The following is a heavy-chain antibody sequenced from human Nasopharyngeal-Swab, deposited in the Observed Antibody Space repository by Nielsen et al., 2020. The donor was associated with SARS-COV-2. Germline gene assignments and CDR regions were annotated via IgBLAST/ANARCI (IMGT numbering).Heavy chain of an antibody. CDR1: GYTFTSYG. CDR2: ISAYNGNT. D-gene: IGHD3-3*01. V-gene: IGHV1-18*01. J-gene: IGHJ4*02. CDR3: ARVHPPPTKGYFWSGYYRISLFDY. Sequence: ASVKVSCKASGYTFTSYGISWVRQAPGQGLEWMGWISAYNGNTNYAQKLQGRVTMTTDTSTSTAYMELRSLRSDDTAVYYCARVHPPPTKGYFWSGYYRISLFDYWGQGTLVTVSS.